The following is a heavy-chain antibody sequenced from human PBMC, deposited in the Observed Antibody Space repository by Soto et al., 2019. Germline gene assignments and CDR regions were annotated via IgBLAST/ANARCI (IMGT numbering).Heavy chain of an antibody. D-gene: IGHD3-9*01. V-gene: IGHV3-21*04. Sequence: GGSLRLSFAASGFTFSSYSMNWVRQAPGKGLEWVSSISSSSSYIYYADSVKGRFTISRDNAKNSLYLQMNSLRAEDTAVYYCAKGYFDWLWGYNWFDPWGQGTLVTISS. CDR2: ISSSSSYI. J-gene: IGHJ5*02. CDR1: GFTFSSYS. CDR3: AKGYFDWLWGYNWFDP.